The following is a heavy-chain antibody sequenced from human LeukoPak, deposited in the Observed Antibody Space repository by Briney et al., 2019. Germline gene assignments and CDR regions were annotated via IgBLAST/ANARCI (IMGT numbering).Heavy chain of an antibody. J-gene: IGHJ4*02. V-gene: IGHV4-59*01. CDR3: AKDRSKGSYGDEFDF. CDR2: IYYSGSA. CDR1: GGSISSCY. Sequence: SETLSLTCTVSGGSISSCYWSWIRQPPGKGLEWIGYIYYSGSANYNPSLKSRVTISVDTSKNQFSLKLSSVTAADTAVYYCAKDRSKGSYGDEFDFWGQGTLVTVSS. D-gene: IGHD1-26*01.